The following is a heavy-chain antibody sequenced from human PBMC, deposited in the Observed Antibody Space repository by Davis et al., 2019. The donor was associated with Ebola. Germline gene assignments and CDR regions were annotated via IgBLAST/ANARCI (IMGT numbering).Heavy chain of an antibody. Sequence: GGSLRLSCAASAFTFSSYGMHWVRQAPGKGLEWVTFIRYDGSNKFYADSVKGRFTISRDNSKNTVYLQMNSLRAEDTAVYYCARDANYYDSSGYYAYWGQGTLVTVSS. D-gene: IGHD3-22*01. CDR1: AFTFSSYG. CDR3: ARDANYYDSSGYYAY. CDR2: IRYDGSNK. J-gene: IGHJ4*02. V-gene: IGHV3-30*02.